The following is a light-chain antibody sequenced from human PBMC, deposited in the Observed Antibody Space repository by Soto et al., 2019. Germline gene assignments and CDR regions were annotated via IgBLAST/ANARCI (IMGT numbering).Light chain of an antibody. CDR2: GAS. CDR3: LQYDSYPLT. CDR1: QGISNS. V-gene: IGKV1-17*03. Sequence: DIQVTQSPSAMSASLGDRVTINSRASQGISNSLAWFQQKPGRVPKRLIYGASTLQSWAPSRFSGSASGAEFTLTISSLQPEDFATDYCLQYDSYPLTFGGGTKVDI. J-gene: IGKJ4*01.